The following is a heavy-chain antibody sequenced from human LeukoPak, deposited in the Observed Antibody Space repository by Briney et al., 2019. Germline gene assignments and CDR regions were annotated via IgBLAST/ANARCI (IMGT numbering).Heavy chain of an antibody. CDR3: AITPSKYYDYVWGSYRWNNY. V-gene: IGHV3-23*01. CDR1: GFTFSSYA. CDR2: ISGSGGST. J-gene: IGHJ4*02. Sequence: GGSLRLSCAASGFTFSSYAMSWVRQAPGKGLEWVSAISGSGGSTYYADSVKGRFTISRDNSKNTLYLQMNSLRAEDTAVYYCAITPSKYYDYVWGSYRWNNYWGQGTLVTVSS. D-gene: IGHD3-16*02.